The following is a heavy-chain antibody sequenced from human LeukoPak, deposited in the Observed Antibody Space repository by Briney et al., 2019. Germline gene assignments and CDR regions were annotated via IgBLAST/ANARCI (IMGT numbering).Heavy chain of an antibody. CDR2: IYYSGST. D-gene: IGHD5-18*01. J-gene: IGHJ4*02. V-gene: IGHV4-59*01. Sequence: SETLSLTCTVSGGSISSYYWSWIRQPPGKGLEWIGYIYYSGSTNYNPSLKSRVTISVDTSKNQFSLKLSSVTAGDTAAYYCARGIQLWPYYFDYWGQGTLVTVSS. CDR1: GGSISSYY. CDR3: ARGIQLWPYYFDY.